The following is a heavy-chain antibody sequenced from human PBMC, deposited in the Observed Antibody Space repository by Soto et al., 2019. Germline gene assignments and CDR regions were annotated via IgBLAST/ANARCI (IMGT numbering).Heavy chain of an antibody. CDR2: INSDGSST. CDR3: ARNVRAGRGWYWDYYGMDV. D-gene: IGHD6-19*01. Sequence: EVQLVESGGCLVQPGGSLRLSCAASGFTFSSYWMHWVRKAPGKGLVWVSRINSDGSSTSYADSVKGRFTISRDNAKNTLYLQMNSLRAEDTAVYYCARNVRAGRGWYWDYYGMDVWGQGTTVTVS. V-gene: IGHV3-74*01. CDR1: GFTFSSYW. J-gene: IGHJ6*02.